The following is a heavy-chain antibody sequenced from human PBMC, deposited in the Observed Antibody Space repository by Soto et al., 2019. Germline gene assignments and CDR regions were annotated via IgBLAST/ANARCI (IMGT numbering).Heavy chain of an antibody. V-gene: IGHV3-23*01. CDR2: ISGRGGDT. D-gene: IGHD3-22*01. CDR3: AKVAHYYYDSSGYYSDY. J-gene: IGHJ4*02. Sequence: PGGSLRLSCAACGFTLSSSALSWVRQAPGKGLEWVSAISGRGGDTYYADSVKGRFTISRDNSKNTLYLQMNSLRAEDTAVYYCAKVAHYYYDSSGYYSDYWGQGTLVTVSS. CDR1: GFTLSSSA.